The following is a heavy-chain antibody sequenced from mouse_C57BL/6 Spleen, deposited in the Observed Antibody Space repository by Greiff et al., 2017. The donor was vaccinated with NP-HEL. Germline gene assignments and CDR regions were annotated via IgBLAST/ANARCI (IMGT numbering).Heavy chain of an antibody. CDR3: ARGVVQYYFDY. V-gene: IGHV14-2*01. CDR2: IDPEDGET. Sequence: EVQVVESGAELVKPGASVKLSCTASGFNIKDYYMHWVKQRTEQGLEWIGRIDPEDGETKYAPKFQGKATITADTSSNTAYLQLSSLTSEDTAVYYCARGVVQYYFDYWGQGTTLTVSS. CDR1: GFNIKDYY. D-gene: IGHD1-1*01. J-gene: IGHJ2*01.